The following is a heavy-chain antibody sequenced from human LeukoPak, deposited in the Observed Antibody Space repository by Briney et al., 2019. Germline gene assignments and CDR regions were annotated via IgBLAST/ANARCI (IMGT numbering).Heavy chain of an antibody. Sequence: GGSLRLSCAASGFTFSSYWMSWVRQAPRKGLEWVAHIKQDGSEKYYADSVKGRFTISRDNSKNTLYLQMNSLRAEDTAVYYCAKDSSGYFSVGSYFDYWGQGTLVTVSS. V-gene: IGHV3-7*01. CDR3: AKDSSGYFSVGSYFDY. CDR2: IKQDGSEK. CDR1: GFTFSSYW. J-gene: IGHJ4*02. D-gene: IGHD3-22*01.